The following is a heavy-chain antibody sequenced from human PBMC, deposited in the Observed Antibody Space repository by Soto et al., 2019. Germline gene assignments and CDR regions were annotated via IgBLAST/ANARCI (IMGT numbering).Heavy chain of an antibody. D-gene: IGHD3-10*01. CDR2: IYYSGST. V-gene: IGHV4-31*03. CDR3: ARGGITMVRGVLAN. Sequence: PSETLSLTCTVSGGSISSGGYYWSWIRQHPGKGLEWIGYIYYSGSTYYNPSLKSRVTISVDTSKNQFSLKLSSVTAADTAVYYCARGGITMVRGVLANWGQGTLVTVSS. J-gene: IGHJ4*02. CDR1: GGSISSGGYY.